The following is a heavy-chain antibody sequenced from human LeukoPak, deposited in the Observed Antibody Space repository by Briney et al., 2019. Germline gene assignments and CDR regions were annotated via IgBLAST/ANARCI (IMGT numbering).Heavy chain of an antibody. CDR1: GGTFSCYA. Sequence: GSSVKVSCKASGGTFSCYAISWVRQAPGQGLEWMGGIIPIFGTANYAQKFQGRVTITTDESTSTAYMELSSLRSEDTAVYYCARSRGVVTQYYFDYWGQGTLVTVSS. CDR3: ARSRGVVTQYYFDY. CDR2: IIPIFGTA. V-gene: IGHV1-69*05. J-gene: IGHJ4*02. D-gene: IGHD4-23*01.